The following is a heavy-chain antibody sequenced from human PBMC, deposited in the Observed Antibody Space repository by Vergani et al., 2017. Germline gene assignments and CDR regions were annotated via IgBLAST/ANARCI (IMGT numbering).Heavy chain of an antibody. J-gene: IGHJ2*01. CDR3: ARRPLLGYCSGGSCYGYFDL. D-gene: IGHD2-15*01. CDR2: IYYSGST. V-gene: IGHV4-39*01. Sequence: QLQLQESGPGLVKPSETLSLTCTVSGGSISSSSYYWGWIRQPPGKGREWIGSIYYSGSTYYNPSLKSRVTISVDTSKNPFSLKLSSVTAADTAVYYCARRPLLGYCSGGSCYGYFDLWGRGTLVTVSS. CDR1: GGSISSSSYY.